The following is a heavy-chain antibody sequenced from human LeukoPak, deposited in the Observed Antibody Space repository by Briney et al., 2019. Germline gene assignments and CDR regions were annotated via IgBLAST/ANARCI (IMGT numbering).Heavy chain of an antibody. V-gene: IGHV3-48*01. CDR3: ARGQYCSGGSCYPADYFDY. CDR1: GFTFSSYS. J-gene: IGHJ4*02. CDR2: ISSSSSTI. Sequence: GGSLRLSCAASGFTFSSYSMNWVRQAPGKGLEWVSYISSSSSTIYYADSVKGRFTISRDNSKNTLYLQMNSLRAEDTALYYCARGQYCSGGSCYPADYFDYWGQGTLVTVSS. D-gene: IGHD2-15*01.